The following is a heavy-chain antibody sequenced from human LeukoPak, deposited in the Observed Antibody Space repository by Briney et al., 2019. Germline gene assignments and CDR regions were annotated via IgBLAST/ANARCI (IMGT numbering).Heavy chain of an antibody. V-gene: IGHV3-23*01. Sequence: GGSLRLSCAASGFTFSSYAMSWVRQAPGKGLEWVSGFSVSDKTTYYADSVKGRFTISRDISKNTLYLQMSSLRAEDTAVYYCARRAGGYSHPYDYWGQGVLVTVSS. J-gene: IGHJ4*02. CDR3: ARRAGGYSHPYDY. CDR1: GFTFSSYA. CDR2: FSVSDKTT. D-gene: IGHD4-23*01.